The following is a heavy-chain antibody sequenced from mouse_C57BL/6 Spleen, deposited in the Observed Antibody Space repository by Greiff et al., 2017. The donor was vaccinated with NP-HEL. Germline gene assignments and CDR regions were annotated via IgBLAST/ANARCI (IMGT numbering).Heavy chain of an antibody. V-gene: IGHV1-69*01. CDR2: IDPSDSYT. J-gene: IGHJ4*01. D-gene: IGHD1-1*01. CDR1: GYTFTSYW. CDR3: ARGTTVVPYAMDY. Sequence: QVQLQQPGAELVMPGASVKLSCKASGYTFTSYWMHWVKQRPGQGLEWIGEIDPSDSYTNYNQKFKGKSTLTVDKSSSTAYMQLSSLTSEDSAVYYCARGTTVVPYAMDYWGQGTSVTVSS.